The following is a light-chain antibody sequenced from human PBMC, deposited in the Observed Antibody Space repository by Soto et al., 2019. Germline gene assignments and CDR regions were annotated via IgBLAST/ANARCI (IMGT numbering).Light chain of an antibody. V-gene: IGKV1-33*01. CDR3: QQYDILPLT. CDR1: QNIYTY. CDR2: DAS. J-gene: IGKJ3*01. Sequence: DIQLTQSPSSLSASVGDRVTISCRASQNIYTYVNWYHQKPGKAPKLLIYDASNLETGVPSRFSGSGSGTHFTFTISSLQPEDTATYYCQQYDILPLTFGPGTKVEI.